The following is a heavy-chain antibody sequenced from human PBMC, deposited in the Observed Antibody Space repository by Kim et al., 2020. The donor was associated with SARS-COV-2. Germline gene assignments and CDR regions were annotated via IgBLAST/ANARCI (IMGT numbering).Heavy chain of an antibody. CDR3: AKDVGGANWFDP. V-gene: IGHV3-30*18. CDR1: GFTFSSYG. Sequence: GGSLRLSCAASGFTFSSYGMHWVRQAPGKGLEWVAVISYDGSNKYYADSVKGRFTISRDNSKNTLYLQMNSLRAEDTAVYYCAKDVGGANWFDPWGQGTLVTVSS. J-gene: IGHJ5*02. D-gene: IGHD3-10*01. CDR2: ISYDGSNK.